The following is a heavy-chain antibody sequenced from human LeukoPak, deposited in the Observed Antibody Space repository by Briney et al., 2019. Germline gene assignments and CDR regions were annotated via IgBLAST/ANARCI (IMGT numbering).Heavy chain of an antibody. CDR3: AREAGYSSGWYPDY. CDR1: GGTFSSYA. Sequence: ASVKVSCKASGGTFSSYAISWVRQAPGQGLEWMGGIIPIFGTANYAQKFQGRVTITADESTSTAYRELSSLRSEDTAVYYCAREAGYSSGWYPDYWGQGTLVTVSS. V-gene: IGHV1-69*01. CDR2: IIPIFGTA. D-gene: IGHD6-19*01. J-gene: IGHJ4*02.